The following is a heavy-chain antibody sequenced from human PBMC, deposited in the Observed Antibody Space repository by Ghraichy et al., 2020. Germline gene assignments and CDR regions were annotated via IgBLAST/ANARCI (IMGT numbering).Heavy chain of an antibody. D-gene: IGHD6-19*01. CDR3: ARAWGGSGWSYWYFDL. CDR2: MNPNSGNT. J-gene: IGHJ2*01. CDR1: GYTFTSYD. Sequence: ASVKVSCKASGYTFTSYDINWVRQATGQGLEWMGWMNPNSGNTGYAQKFQGRVTMTRNTSISTAYMELSSLRSEDTAVYYCARAWGGSGWSYWYFDLWGRGTLVTVSS. V-gene: IGHV1-8*01.